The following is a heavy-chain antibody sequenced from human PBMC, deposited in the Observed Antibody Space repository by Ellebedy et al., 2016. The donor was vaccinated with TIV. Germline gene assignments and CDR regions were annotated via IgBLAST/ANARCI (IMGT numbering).Heavy chain of an antibody. CDR1: GGSISSSNW. CDR2: IYHSGST. D-gene: IGHD3-3*01. CDR3: ARGRRFFYYYGMDV. Sequence: MPSETLSLTCAVSGGSISSSNWWSWVRQPPGKGLEWIGEIYHSGSTNYNPSLKSRVTISVDKSKNQFSLKLSSVTAADTAVYYCARGRRFFYYYGMDVWGQGTTVTVSS. J-gene: IGHJ6*02. V-gene: IGHV4-4*02.